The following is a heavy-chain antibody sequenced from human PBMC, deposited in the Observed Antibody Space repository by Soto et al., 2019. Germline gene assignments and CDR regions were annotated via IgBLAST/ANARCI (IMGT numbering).Heavy chain of an antibody. J-gene: IGHJ4*02. CDR3: ARDPGTSGPYYFDY. CDR1: GFIFSNYW. CDR2: IKQDGSEK. Sequence: GGSLRLSCAASGFIFSNYWMSWVRQAPGKGLEWVANIKQDGSEKYYVDSVKGRITISRDNAKNSLYLQMNSLRAEDTAFLYSARDPGTSGPYYFDYWGPGTLVTVSS. V-gene: IGHV3-7*03. D-gene: IGHD2-21*01.